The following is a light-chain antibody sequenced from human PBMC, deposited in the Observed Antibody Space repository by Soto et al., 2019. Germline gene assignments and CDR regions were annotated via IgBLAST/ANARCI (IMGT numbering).Light chain of an antibody. Sequence: EIVLTQCPAPLSLSPGEIATLSFGGSQSVSSNFAWYQQKPGQAPRLLIYGASTRATGIPARFSGSGSGTEFTLTISSLQSEDFAVYYCQQYNNWPPRTFGQGTKVDIK. CDR1: QSVSSN. CDR3: QQYNNWPPRT. J-gene: IGKJ1*01. V-gene: IGKV3-15*01. CDR2: GAS.